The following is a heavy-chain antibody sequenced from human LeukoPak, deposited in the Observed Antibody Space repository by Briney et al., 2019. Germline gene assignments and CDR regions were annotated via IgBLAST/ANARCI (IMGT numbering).Heavy chain of an antibody. V-gene: IGHV3-21*01. D-gene: IGHD3-9*01. Sequence: GGSLRLSCAASGFTFSSYSMNWVRQAPGKGLEWVSSISSSSSYIYYADSVKGRFTISRDNAKNSLYLQMNSLRAEDTAVYYCAREVDYDILTGYWDFDYWGQGTLVTVSS. CDR1: GFTFSSYS. J-gene: IGHJ4*02. CDR3: AREVDYDILTGYWDFDY. CDR2: ISSSSSYI.